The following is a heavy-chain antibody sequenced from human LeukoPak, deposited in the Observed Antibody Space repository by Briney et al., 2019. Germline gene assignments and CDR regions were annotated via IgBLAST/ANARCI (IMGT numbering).Heavy chain of an antibody. J-gene: IGHJ3*02. CDR3: ARDYGGYVGAFDI. CDR2: IYDSGST. V-gene: IGHV4-4*07. D-gene: IGHD4-17*01. Sequence: SETLSLTCTVSGVSISSHYWSWIRQPPGKGLEGIGRIYDSGSTNHNPSLKSRVTMSVDTSKNQFSLKLSSVTAADTAVYYCARDYGGYVGAFDIWGQGTMVTVSS. CDR1: GVSISSHY.